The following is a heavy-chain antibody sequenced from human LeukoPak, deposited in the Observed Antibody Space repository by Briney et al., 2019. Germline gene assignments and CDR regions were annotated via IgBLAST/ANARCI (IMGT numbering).Heavy chain of an antibody. Sequence: PGGSLRLSCAASGFTFSSYSMNWVRQAPGKGLEWVSSISSSSSYTYYADSVKGRFTISRDNAKNSLYLQMNSLRAEDTAVYYCASWDPDYDFWSGARFDPWGQGTLVTVSS. J-gene: IGHJ5*02. CDR1: GFTFSSYS. D-gene: IGHD3-3*01. CDR3: ASWDPDYDFWSGARFDP. CDR2: ISSSSSYT. V-gene: IGHV3-21*01.